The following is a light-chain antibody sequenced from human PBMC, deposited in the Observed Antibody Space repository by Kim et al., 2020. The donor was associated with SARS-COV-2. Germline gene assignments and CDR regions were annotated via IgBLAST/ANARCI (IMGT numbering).Light chain of an antibody. Sequence: SYELTQPPSVSVSPGQTTTITCSGETLGNIFCSWYQQKPGQSPVLVVYQDGRRRSGIPDRFSASNSGNTATLTISETQAVDEADYYCQAWDSSTVVFGGGTKLTVL. J-gene: IGLJ3*02. CDR3: QAWDSSTVV. CDR1: TLGNIF. CDR2: QDG. V-gene: IGLV3-1*01.